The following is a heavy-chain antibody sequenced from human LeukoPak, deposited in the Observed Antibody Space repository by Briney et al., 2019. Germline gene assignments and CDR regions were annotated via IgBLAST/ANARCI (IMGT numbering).Heavy chain of an antibody. CDR2: ISYDGSNK. V-gene: IGHV3-30*04. CDR3: AKVIRMILPVS. Sequence: GGSLGLSCAASGFTFSSYAMHWVRQAPGKGLEWVAVISYDGSNKYYADSVKGRFTISRDNSKNTLYLQMNSLRAEDTAVYYCAKVIRMILPVSWGQGTLVTVSS. D-gene: IGHD3-16*01. J-gene: IGHJ4*02. CDR1: GFTFSSYA.